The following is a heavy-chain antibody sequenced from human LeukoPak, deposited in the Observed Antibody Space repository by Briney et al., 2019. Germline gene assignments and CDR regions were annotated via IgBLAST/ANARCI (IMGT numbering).Heavy chain of an antibody. CDR3: ATRGDLSSGYRFDY. D-gene: IGHD3-22*01. CDR1: GYTFSSYW. Sequence: GGSLRLSCADSGYTFSSYWMHWGRQAPGKGLVWISRINSDGSTTNYADSVKGRFTISRDNAKNTLYLQMNSLRAEDTAVYYCATRGDLSSGYRFDYWGQGTLVTVSS. V-gene: IGHV3-74*01. J-gene: IGHJ4*02. CDR2: INSDGSTT.